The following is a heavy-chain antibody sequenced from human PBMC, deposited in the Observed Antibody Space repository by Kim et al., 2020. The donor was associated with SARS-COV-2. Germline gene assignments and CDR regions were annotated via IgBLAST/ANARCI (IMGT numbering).Heavy chain of an antibody. J-gene: IGHJ6*03. Sequence: NPSLKIRVTISVDTSKNQFSLKLSSVTAADTAVYYCARGSHFPYYYYMDVWGKGTTVTVSS. D-gene: IGHD3-3*02. CDR3: ARGSHFPYYYYMDV. V-gene: IGHV4-59*09.